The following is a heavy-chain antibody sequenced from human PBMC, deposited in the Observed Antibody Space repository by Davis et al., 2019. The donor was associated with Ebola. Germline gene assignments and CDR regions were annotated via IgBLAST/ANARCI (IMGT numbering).Heavy chain of an antibody. Sequence: GESLKISCAASGFTFSSYGMHWVRQAPGKGLEWVAVIWYDGTNKYYADSVKGRFIISRDNSKNTLYLQMNSLRDEDTAVYYCARESYGSGSYYKRNWFHPWGQGTLVTVSS. CDR1: GFTFSSYG. V-gene: IGHV3-33*01. CDR2: IWYDGTNK. D-gene: IGHD3-10*01. J-gene: IGHJ5*02. CDR3: ARESYGSGSYYKRNWFHP.